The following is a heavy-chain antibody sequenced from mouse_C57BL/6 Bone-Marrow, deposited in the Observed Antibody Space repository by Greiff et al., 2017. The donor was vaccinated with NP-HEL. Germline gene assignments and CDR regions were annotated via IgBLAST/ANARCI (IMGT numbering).Heavy chain of an antibody. CDR2: LNPSSGYT. V-gene: IGHV1-7*01. D-gene: IGHD1-1*02. Sequence: QVQLQQSGAELAHPGASVQLSCKASGYTFTSYWMHWVKQRPGQGLEWIGYLNPSSGYTKYNQKFKDKATLTADKSSSTAYMQLSSLTYEDSAVYYCARHGGNYFYAMDYWGQGTSVTVSS. CDR1: GYTFTSYW. J-gene: IGHJ4*01. CDR3: ARHGGNYFYAMDY.